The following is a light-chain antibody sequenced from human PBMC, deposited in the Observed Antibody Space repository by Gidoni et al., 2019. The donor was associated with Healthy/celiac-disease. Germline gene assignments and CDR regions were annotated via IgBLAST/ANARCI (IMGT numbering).Light chain of an antibody. CDR3: QQYDNLQT. J-gene: IGKJ1*01. V-gene: IGKV1-33*01. CDR1: QDISNY. CDR2: DAS. Sequence: DIQMTQSPSSLSASVGDRVTITCQASQDISNYLNWYQQKPGKAPKLLIYDASNLETGVPSRFSGSGSGTDFTFTISSLQPEDIATHYCQQYDNLQTFGQGTKVEIK.